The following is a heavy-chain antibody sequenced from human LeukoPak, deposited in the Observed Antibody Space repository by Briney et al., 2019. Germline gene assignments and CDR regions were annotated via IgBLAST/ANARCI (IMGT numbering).Heavy chain of an antibody. CDR1: GGSISSYD. J-gene: IGHJ4*02. D-gene: IGHD2-8*01. V-gene: IGHV4-59*01. CDR2: IHYSGST. Sequence: PSETLSLTCNVSGGSISSYDWYWIRQPPGKGLEWIGYIHYSGSTNYNPSLKSRVTISVDTSKNQLSLKLSSVTAADTAVYYCAREWSAFDYWGQGILVIVSS. CDR3: AREWSAFDY.